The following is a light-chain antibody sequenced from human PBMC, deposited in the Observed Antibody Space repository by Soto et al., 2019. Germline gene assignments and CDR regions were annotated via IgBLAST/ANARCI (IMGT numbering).Light chain of an antibody. CDR2: SNN. CDR1: SSNIGSNT. V-gene: IGLV1-44*01. J-gene: IGLJ2*01. CDR3: AAWEDSLNGVV. Sequence: QSVLTQPPSASGTPGQRVTISCSGSSSNIGSNTVNWYQQLPGTAPKLLIYSNNQRPSGVPDRFSGSKSGTSASLAIRGLESEYGADYYCAAWEDSLNGVVFGGGTKLTVL.